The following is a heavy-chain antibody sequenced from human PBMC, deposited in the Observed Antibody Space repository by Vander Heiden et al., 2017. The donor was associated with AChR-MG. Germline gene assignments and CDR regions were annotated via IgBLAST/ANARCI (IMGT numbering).Heavy chain of an antibody. CDR2: INAGNGNT. Sequence: QVQLVQSGAEVKKPGASVTVSCKASGYTFTSYAMHWVRQAPGQRLEWMGWINAGNGNTKYSQKFQGRVTITRDTSASTAYMELSSLRSEDTAVYYCATLSPDGAFDIWGQGTMVTVSS. CDR1: GYTFTSYA. V-gene: IGHV1-3*01. J-gene: IGHJ3*02. CDR3: ATLSPDGAFDI.